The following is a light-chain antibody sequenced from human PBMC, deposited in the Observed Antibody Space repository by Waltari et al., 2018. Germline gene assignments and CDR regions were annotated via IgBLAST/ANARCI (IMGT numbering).Light chain of an antibody. Sequence: EIVLTQSPGTLSLSPGERATLSCRASQSVSRALAWYQQNPGQAPRLLIYGASNRATGIPDRFSGSRSGTDFSLIISRLEPEDFAVYYCQHYVSLPVTFGQGTKVEIK. J-gene: IGKJ1*01. CDR1: QSVSRA. CDR3: QHYVSLPVT. CDR2: GAS. V-gene: IGKV3-20*01.